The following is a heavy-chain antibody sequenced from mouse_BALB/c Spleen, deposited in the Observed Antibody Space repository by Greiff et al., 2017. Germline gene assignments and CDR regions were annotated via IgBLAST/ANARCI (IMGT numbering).Heavy chain of an antibody. CDR3: TSYGSSYGGFAY. Sequence: VQLQQPGAELVKPGASVKLSCKASGYTFTSYYMYWVKQRPGQGLEWIGGINPSNGGTNFNEKFKSKATLTVDKSSSTAYMQLSSLTSEDSAVYYCTSYGSSYGGFAYWGQGTLVTVSA. CDR2: INPSNGGT. D-gene: IGHD1-1*01. CDR1: GYTFTSYY. J-gene: IGHJ3*01. V-gene: IGHV1S81*02.